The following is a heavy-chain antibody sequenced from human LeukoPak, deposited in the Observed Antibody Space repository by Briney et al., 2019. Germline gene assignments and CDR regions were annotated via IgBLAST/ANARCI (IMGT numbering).Heavy chain of an antibody. V-gene: IGHV4-59*01. CDR3: ARGGYEYYFDY. CDR2: IYYSGST. D-gene: IGHD5-12*01. J-gene: IGHJ4*02. Sequence: SETLSLTCTVSGGSISSYYWSWIRQPPGKGLEWIGYIYYSGSTNYNPSLKSRVTISVDTSTNQFSLKLSSVTAADTAVYYCARGGYEYYFDYWAREPWSPSPQ. CDR1: GGSISSYY.